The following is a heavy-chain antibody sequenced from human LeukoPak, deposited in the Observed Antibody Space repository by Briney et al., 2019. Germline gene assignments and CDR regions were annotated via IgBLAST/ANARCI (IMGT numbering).Heavy chain of an antibody. CDR3: ASYSSSSLHFDY. CDR1: GGSFSGYY. Sequence: SETLSLTCAVYGGSFSGYYWSWIRQPPGKGLEWIGEINYSGSTNYNPSLKSRVTISVDTSKNQFSLRLSSVTAADTAVYYCASYSSSSLHFDYWGQGTLVTVSS. CDR2: INYSGST. J-gene: IGHJ4*02. V-gene: IGHV4-34*01. D-gene: IGHD6-6*01.